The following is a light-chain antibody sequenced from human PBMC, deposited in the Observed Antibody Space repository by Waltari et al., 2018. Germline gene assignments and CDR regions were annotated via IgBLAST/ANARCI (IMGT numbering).Light chain of an antibody. V-gene: IGLV2-14*01. CDR1: SGDVGGYNY. CDR3: SSYTSSSTYV. CDR2: DVS. Sequence: LPQHASVSRSRGQSITIYCTGTSGDVGGYNYVPWYQQHPGKAPKLMIYDVSKRPSGVSNRFSGSKSGNTASLTISGLQAEDEADYYCSSYTSSSTYVFGTGTKVTVL. J-gene: IGLJ1*01.